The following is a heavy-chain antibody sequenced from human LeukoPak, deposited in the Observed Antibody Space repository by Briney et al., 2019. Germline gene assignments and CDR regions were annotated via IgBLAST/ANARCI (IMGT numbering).Heavy chain of an antibody. D-gene: IGHD3-16*01. CDR1: GFTFSSYA. CDR3: APPVGGSLFDY. J-gene: IGHJ4*02. CDR2: ISGSGGST. Sequence: GGSLRLSCAASGFTFSSYAMSWVRQAPGKGLEWVSTISGSGGSTYYTDSVKGRFTISRDNSKNTLYLQLNSLRAEDTAVYYCAPPVGGSLFDYWGQGTLVTVSS. V-gene: IGHV3-23*01.